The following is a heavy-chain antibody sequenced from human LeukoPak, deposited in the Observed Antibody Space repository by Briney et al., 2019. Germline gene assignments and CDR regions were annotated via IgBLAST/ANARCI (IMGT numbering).Heavy chain of an antibody. CDR1: GFTFSSYA. D-gene: IGHD3-10*01. J-gene: IGHJ4*02. Sequence: GGSLRLSCAASGFTFSSYAMSWVRQAPGKGLEWVSAISGSGGSTYYADSVKGRFTISRDNSKNTLYLQMNSLRAEDTAVYYCAKDSVWFGELSPLNYFDYWGQETLVTVSS. CDR2: ISGSGGST. V-gene: IGHV3-23*01. CDR3: AKDSVWFGELSPLNYFDY.